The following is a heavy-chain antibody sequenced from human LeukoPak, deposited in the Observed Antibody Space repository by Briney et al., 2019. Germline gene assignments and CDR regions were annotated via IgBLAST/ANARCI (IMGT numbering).Heavy chain of an antibody. D-gene: IGHD3-9*01. CDR2: ISYDGSNK. J-gene: IGHJ4*02. CDR1: GFTFSSYA. V-gene: IGHV3-30-3*01. Sequence: PGRSLRLSCAASGFTFSSYAMHWVRQAPGKGLEWVAVISYDGSNKYYADSVKGRFTISRDNSKNTLYLQMNSLGAEDTAVYYCARRAYFDWDAYYFDYWGQGTLVTVSS. CDR3: ARRAYFDWDAYYFDY.